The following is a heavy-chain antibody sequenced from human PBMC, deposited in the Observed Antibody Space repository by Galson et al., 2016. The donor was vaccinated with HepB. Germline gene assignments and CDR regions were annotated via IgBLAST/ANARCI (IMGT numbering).Heavy chain of an antibody. V-gene: IGHV5-51*01. Sequence: QSGADVTKAGEPLRISCKTSGFSFTGSWIGWVRQRPGKGLEWVGIIYPGDSETRYSPSFEGQVTISADKSITTAYLEWSSLKASDTAMYYCARQGYCIDGICYVFDHWGQGTPVTVSS. CDR2: IYPGDSET. D-gene: IGHD2-15*01. J-gene: IGHJ4*02. CDR1: GFSFTGSW. CDR3: ARQGYCIDGICYVFDH.